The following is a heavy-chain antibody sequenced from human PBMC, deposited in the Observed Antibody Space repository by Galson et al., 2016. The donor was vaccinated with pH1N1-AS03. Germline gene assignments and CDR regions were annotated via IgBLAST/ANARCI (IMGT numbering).Heavy chain of an antibody. V-gene: IGHV3-48*03. Sequence: SLRLSCAASGFPFSGYEMNWVRQAPGKGLEWISHISYSGDTENYADSVKGRFSISRDNAKNSLYLQMSALRPEDTAVYYCVRPSSGSFRYWGPGTLVTVSS. CDR1: GFPFSGYE. CDR2: ISYSGDTE. D-gene: IGHD1-26*01. J-gene: IGHJ4*02. CDR3: VRPSSGSFRY.